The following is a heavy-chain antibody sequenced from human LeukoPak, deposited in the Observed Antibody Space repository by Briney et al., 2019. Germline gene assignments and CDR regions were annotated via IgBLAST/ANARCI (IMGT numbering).Heavy chain of an antibody. J-gene: IGHJ1*01. CDR1: GFTFSSYA. CDR3: AKGRDSSGRQYFQH. Sequence: GGSLRLSCAVSGFTFSSYAMSWVRQAPGKGLEWVSHISGSGGSTYYADSVKGRFTISRDNPMNTLYLQMNSLRAEDTAVYFCAKGRDSSGRQYFQHWGQGTLVTVSS. V-gene: IGHV3-23*01. CDR2: ISGSGGST. D-gene: IGHD3-22*01.